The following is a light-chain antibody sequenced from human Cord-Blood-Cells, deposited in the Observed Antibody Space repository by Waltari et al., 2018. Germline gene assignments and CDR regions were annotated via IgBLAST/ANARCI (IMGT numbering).Light chain of an antibody. CDR2: LGS. Sequence: DIVMTQSPLSLPVTPGEPASISCRSLQSLLHSNGYNYLDWYLQKPGQSPQLLIYLGSNRASGVPDRFSGSGSGTDFTLKISRVEAEDVGVYYCMQALQTPPAFGQGTRLEIK. CDR1: QSLLHSNGYNY. CDR3: MQALQTPPA. V-gene: IGKV2-28*01. J-gene: IGKJ5*01.